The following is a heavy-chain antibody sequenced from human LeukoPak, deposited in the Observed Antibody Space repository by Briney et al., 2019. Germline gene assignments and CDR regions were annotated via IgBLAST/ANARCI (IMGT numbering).Heavy chain of an antibody. CDR1: GYTFTDYA. V-gene: IGHV1-3*03. Sequence: GASVKVSCKASGYTFTDYALHWVRQAPGQSLEWMGWITTGRGETRYSHEFQRRITFTRDTSASTVYMDLSDLRSEDTAVYYCARGGTQWRGGNYFDSWGQGTLVAVSS. CDR3: ARGGTQWRGGNYFDS. D-gene: IGHD6-19*01. CDR2: ITTGRGET. J-gene: IGHJ4*02.